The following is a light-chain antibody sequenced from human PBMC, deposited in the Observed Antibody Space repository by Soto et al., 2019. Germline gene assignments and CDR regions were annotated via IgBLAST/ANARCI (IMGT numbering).Light chain of an antibody. V-gene: IGLV1-47*02. CDR1: SSNIGSNY. Sequence: QSVLTQPPSASGTPGQRVTISCSGSSSNIGSNYVYWYQQLPGTAPKLLIYNNNHRPSGVPDRFSGSKSGTSASLAISGLRSEDEADYYCAAWDDSLSGVVFGGGTQLTVL. J-gene: IGLJ2*01. CDR2: NNN. CDR3: AAWDDSLSGVV.